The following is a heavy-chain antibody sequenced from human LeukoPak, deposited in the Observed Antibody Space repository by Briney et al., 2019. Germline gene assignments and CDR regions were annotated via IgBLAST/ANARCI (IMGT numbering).Heavy chain of an antibody. J-gene: IGHJ5*02. Sequence: ASVKVSCKTSGYTFSDSYIHWVRQAPGQGLEWMGWVNPKNGGTNYAQRLRGRVTMTTDTSIETAYMELTSLRSDDTAVYYCARERARIAAAGTRNWFDPWGQGTLVTVSS. D-gene: IGHD6-13*01. CDR2: VNPKNGGT. CDR1: GYTFSDSY. V-gene: IGHV1-2*02. CDR3: ARERARIAAAGTRNWFDP.